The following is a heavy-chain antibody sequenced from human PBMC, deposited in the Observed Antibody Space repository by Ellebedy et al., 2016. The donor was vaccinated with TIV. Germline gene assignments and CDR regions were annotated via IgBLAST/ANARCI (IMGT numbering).Heavy chain of an antibody. CDR3: ARSPYTGYSDLGFDY. D-gene: IGHD2-2*02. CDR1: GFTVSGDY. J-gene: IGHJ4*02. CDR2: MDAGGNT. Sequence: GESLKISCAASGFTVSGDYMGWVRQAPGKGLEWVSIMDAGGNTHYPDPVKGRFTVSRDNSKNTLYLQMNSLRADDTAVYYCARSPYTGYSDLGFDYWGQGSLVTVSS. V-gene: IGHV3-66*01.